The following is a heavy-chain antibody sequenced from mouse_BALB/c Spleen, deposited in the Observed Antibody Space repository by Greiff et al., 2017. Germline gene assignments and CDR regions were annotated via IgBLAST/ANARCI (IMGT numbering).Heavy chain of an antibody. V-gene: IGHV5-6-3*01. CDR1: GFTFSSYG. Sequence: EVMLVESGGGLVQPGGSLKLSCAASGFTFSSYGMSWVRQTPDKRLELVATINSNGGSTYYPDSVKGRFTISRDNAKNTLYLQMSSLKSEDTAMYYCARVITTVPFAYWGQGTLVTVSA. D-gene: IGHD1-2*01. CDR3: ARVITTVPFAY. J-gene: IGHJ3*01. CDR2: INSNGGST.